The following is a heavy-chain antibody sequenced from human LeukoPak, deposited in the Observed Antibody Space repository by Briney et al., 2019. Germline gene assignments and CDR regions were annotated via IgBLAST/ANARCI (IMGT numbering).Heavy chain of an antibody. CDR1: GGSISSGSYY. J-gene: IGHJ4*02. D-gene: IGHD2-21*01. V-gene: IGHV4-39*07. CDR2: IYYGGTT. Sequence: SETLSLTCTVSGGSISSGSYYWGWIRQPPGMGLEWIGIIYYGGTTYYNPSLKSRVTISLDTSKNQVSLKLTFVTAADTAFYFCARENVVAQGTFDYWGQGTLVTVSS. CDR3: ARENVVAQGTFDY.